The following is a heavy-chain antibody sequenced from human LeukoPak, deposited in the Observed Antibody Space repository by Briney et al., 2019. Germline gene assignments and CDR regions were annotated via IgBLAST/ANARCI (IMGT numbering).Heavy chain of an antibody. CDR1: DFSLNSYA. D-gene: IGHD2-8*01. Sequence: GGSLRLSCEASDFSLNSYAFAWVRQAPGKGLEWVAAVSGGGGGSHFADSVKGRFTVSRDKSKNTVYLQMNSLRAEDTAMYSCGSDPNGDYVGALGYWGRGALVTVSS. V-gene: IGHV3-23*01. CDR3: GSDPNGDYVGALGY. J-gene: IGHJ4*01. CDR2: VSGGGGGS.